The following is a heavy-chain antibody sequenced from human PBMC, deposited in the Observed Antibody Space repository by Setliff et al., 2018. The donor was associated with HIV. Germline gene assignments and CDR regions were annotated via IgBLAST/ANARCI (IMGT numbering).Heavy chain of an antibody. Sequence: ASETLSLTCTVSGGSISSGGYYWSWIRQHPGKGLEWIGWIHYSGRTNFNPSLRSRATISFDTSKNQFSLNLTSVTAADTAVYYCARAPFRGGSFGWFDPWGQGTLVTVSS. CDR3: ARAPFRGGSFGWFDP. V-gene: IGHV4-31*03. D-gene: IGHD2-15*01. CDR1: GGSISSGGYY. CDR2: IHYSGRT. J-gene: IGHJ5*02.